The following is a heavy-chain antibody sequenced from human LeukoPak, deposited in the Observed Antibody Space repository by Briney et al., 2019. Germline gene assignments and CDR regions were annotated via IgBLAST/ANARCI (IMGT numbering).Heavy chain of an antibody. Sequence: SETLSLTCTVSGGSISSYYWSSIRQPPGKGLEWIGYIYYSGSTNYNPSDKRRVTISVDTSRNQFSLKLSSGTAADTTVYYCARVYPYSSGWSPDYWGQGTLVTVSS. CDR1: GGSISSYY. CDR3: ARVYPYSSGWSPDY. J-gene: IGHJ4*02. CDR2: IYYSGST. D-gene: IGHD6-19*01. V-gene: IGHV4-59*08.